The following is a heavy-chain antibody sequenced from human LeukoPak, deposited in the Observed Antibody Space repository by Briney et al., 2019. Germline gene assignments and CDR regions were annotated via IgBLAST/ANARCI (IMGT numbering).Heavy chain of an antibody. J-gene: IGHJ5*02. V-gene: IGHV1-69*13. CDR1: GGTFISYA. CDR2: IIPIFGTA. D-gene: IGHD3-3*01. CDR3: ARGNYDFWSGYSLALGGDWFDP. Sequence: ASVTVSCKASGGTFISYAMSWVRQAPGQGLAWMGGIIPIFGTANYAQKFQGRVTITADESTRTAYMELSSLRSEDTAVYYCARGNYDFWSGYSLALGGDWFDPWGQGALVTDSS.